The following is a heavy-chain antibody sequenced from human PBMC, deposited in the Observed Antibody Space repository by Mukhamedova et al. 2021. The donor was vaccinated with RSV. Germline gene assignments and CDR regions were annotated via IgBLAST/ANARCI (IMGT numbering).Heavy chain of an antibody. Sequence: DSVKGRFTISRDNAKNSLYLQMNSLRAEDTALYYCAKGRAVADPIDYWGQGNLVTVSS. J-gene: IGHJ4*02. CDR3: AKGRAVADPIDY. V-gene: IGHV3-9*01. D-gene: IGHD6-19*01.